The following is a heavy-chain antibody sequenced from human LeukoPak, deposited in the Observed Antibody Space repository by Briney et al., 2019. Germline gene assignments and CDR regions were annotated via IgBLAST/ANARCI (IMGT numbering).Heavy chain of an antibody. Sequence: GGSLRLSCAASGFTFDDYAVHWVRQAPGKGLEWVSGISWNSGSIGYADSVKGRFTISRDNAKNSLYLRMNSLRAEDTALYYCAKGQYYYDSSGYYHYFDYWGQGTLVTVSS. J-gene: IGHJ4*02. D-gene: IGHD3-22*01. CDR2: ISWNSGSI. V-gene: IGHV3-9*01. CDR1: GFTFDDYA. CDR3: AKGQYYYDSSGYYHYFDY.